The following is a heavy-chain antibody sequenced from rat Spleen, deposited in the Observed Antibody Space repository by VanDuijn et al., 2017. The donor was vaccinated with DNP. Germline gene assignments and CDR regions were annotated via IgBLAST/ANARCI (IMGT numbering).Heavy chain of an antibody. J-gene: IGHJ4*01. CDR3: ANGGYNSPYAMDA. CDR1: GFTFSDYN. V-gene: IGHV5-7*01. D-gene: IGHD1-4*01. Sequence: EVQLVESGGGLVQPGRSLKLSCAASGFTFSDYNMAWVRQAPKKGLEWVATISYDGSRTYYRDSVKGRFTISRDNAKSTLYLQMDSLRSEDTATYYCANGGYNSPYAMDAWGQGTSVTVSS. CDR2: ISYDGSRT.